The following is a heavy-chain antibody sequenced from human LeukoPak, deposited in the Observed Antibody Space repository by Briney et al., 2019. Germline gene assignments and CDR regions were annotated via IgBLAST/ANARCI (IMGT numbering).Heavy chain of an antibody. V-gene: IGHV4-4*07. CDR1: GGSISGYY. CDR3: ARSSLGTRDWSYSNNWFDP. Sequence: PSETLSLTCTVSGGSISGYYWNWIRQAAGKGLEWIGRIYVSGNTSFNPSLKSRVTMSIDTSKNQFSLKLSSVTAADTAVYYCARSSLGTRDWSYSNNWFDPWGQGTLVTVSS. D-gene: IGHD3-9*01. J-gene: IGHJ5*02. CDR2: IYVSGNT.